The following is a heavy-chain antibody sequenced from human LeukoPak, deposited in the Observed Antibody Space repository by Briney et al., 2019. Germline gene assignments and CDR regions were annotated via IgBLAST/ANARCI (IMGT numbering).Heavy chain of an antibody. CDR3: ARGRIGPYCYDSSGYIHWFDP. V-gene: IGHV4-34*01. J-gene: IGHJ5*02. D-gene: IGHD3-22*01. Sequence: SETLSLTCAVYGGSFSGYYWSWIRQPPGKGLEWIGEINHSGSTNYNPSLKSRVTISVDTSKNQFSLKLSSVTAADTAVYYCARGRIGPYCYDSSGYIHWFDPWGQGTLVTVSS. CDR1: GGSFSGYY. CDR2: INHSGST.